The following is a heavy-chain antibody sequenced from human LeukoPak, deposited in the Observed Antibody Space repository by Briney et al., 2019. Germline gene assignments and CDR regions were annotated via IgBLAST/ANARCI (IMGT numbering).Heavy chain of an antibody. D-gene: IGHD3-10*01. Sequence: SQTLSLTCTVSGDSISSGSYYWSWIRQPAGKGLEWIGRIYTSGSTNYNPSLKSRVTISVDTSKNQFSLKLSSVTAADTAVYYCARDFLSRGSGSYFDYWGQGTLVTVSS. J-gene: IGHJ4*02. CDR3: ARDFLSRGSGSYFDY. V-gene: IGHV4-61*02. CDR2: IYTSGST. CDR1: GDSISSGSYY.